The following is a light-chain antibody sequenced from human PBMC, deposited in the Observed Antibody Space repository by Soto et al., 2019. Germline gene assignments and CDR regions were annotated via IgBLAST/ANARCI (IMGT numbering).Light chain of an antibody. CDR2: DVS. CDR3: SSYTISNTRQIV. CDR1: SSDVGGYNY. Sequence: QSALTQPASVSGPPGQSITISCTGTSSDVGGYNYVSWYQHHPGKAPKLIIYDVSNRPSGVSNRFSGSKSGNTASLTISGLQPEDEADYYCSSYTISNTRQIVFGTGTKLTVL. V-gene: IGLV2-14*03. J-gene: IGLJ1*01.